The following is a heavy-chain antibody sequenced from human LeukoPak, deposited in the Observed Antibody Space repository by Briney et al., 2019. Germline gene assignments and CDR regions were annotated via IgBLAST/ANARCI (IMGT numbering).Heavy chain of an antibody. CDR1: GYSFTSYW. CDR2: IYPGDSDT. V-gene: IGHV5-51*01. D-gene: IGHD3-22*01. J-gene: IGHJ3*02. Sequence: GESLKISCKGSGYSFTSYWIGWVRQMPGKGLEWMGIIYPGDSDTRYSPSFQGQVTISADKSISTAYLQWSSLKASDTAMYYCASAGDSSGYYYFSAFDIWGQGTMVTVSS. CDR3: ASAGDSSGYYYFSAFDI.